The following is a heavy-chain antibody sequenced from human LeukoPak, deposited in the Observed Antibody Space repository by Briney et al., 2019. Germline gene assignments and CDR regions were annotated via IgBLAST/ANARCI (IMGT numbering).Heavy chain of an antibody. V-gene: IGHV4-61*02. J-gene: IGHJ5*02. D-gene: IGHD3-3*01. CDR1: GGSISSGSYY. CDR2: IYTSGST. Sequence: SETLCLTCTVSGGSISSGSYYWSWIRQPAGKGLEWIGRIYTSGSTNYNPSLKSRVTISVDTSKNQFSLKLSSVTAADTAVYYCARVGFHYDFRESVSWFDPWGQGTLVTVSS. CDR3: ARVGFHYDFRESVSWFDP.